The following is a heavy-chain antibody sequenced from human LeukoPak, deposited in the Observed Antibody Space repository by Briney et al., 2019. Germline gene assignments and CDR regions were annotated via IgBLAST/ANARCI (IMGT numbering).Heavy chain of an antibody. Sequence: SETLSLTCAVYGGSFSGYYWSWIRQPPGKGLEWIGEINHSGSTSYNPSLKSRVTISVDTSKNQFSLKLSSVTAADTAVYYCARGVAVDYWGQGTLVTVSS. V-gene: IGHV4-34*01. CDR2: INHSGST. CDR3: ARGVAVDY. CDR1: GGSFSGYY. J-gene: IGHJ4*02. D-gene: IGHD6-19*01.